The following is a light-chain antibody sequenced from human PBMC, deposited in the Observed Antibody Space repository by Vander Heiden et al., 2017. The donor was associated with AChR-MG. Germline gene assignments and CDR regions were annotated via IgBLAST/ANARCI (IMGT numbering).Light chain of an antibody. Sequence: QSALSQPASVSGCPGQSITIPCTAATRDVGGYNYVPWYQPHPVHAPRLMMYDVDHRPSGVSHRVSCTKSCNTASLTISGFQAEDEADYYCSSSTSSTTVVFGGGTKLTVL. CDR2: DVD. CDR1: TRDVGGYNY. V-gene: IGLV2-14*03. CDR3: SSSTSSTTVV. J-gene: IGLJ2*01.